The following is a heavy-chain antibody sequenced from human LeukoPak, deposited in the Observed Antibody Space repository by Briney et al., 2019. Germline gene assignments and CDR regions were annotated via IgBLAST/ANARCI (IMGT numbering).Heavy chain of an antibody. CDR2: INHSGST. J-gene: IGHJ5*02. Sequence: SETLSLTCTVSGGSISSYYWSWIRQPAGKGLEWIGEINHSGSTNYNPSLKSRVTISVDTSKNQFSLKLSSVTAADTAVYYCARIQLGYCSSTSCYNLPGVRFDPWGQGTLVTVSS. D-gene: IGHD2-2*02. CDR1: GGSISSYY. V-gene: IGHV4-34*01. CDR3: ARIQLGYCSSTSCYNLPGVRFDP.